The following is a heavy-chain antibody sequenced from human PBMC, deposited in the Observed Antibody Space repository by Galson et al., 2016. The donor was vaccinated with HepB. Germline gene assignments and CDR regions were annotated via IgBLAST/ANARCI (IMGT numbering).Heavy chain of an antibody. D-gene: IGHD2-8*02. CDR2: VWFDENNK. J-gene: IGHJ5*02. CDR3: ARGGLGYCTGGGCTPFDP. Sequence: SLRLSCAASGFTFKKYGMHWVRQAPGKGLEWVAVVWFDENNKYYADSVKGRFTISRDNSKNTVYLYMNSLRVGDTAVYYCARGGLGYCTGGGCTPFDPWGQGTLVTVSS. V-gene: IGHV3-33*01. CDR1: GFTFKKYG.